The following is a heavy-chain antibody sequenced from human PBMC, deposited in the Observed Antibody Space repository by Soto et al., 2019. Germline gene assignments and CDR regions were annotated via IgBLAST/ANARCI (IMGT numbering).Heavy chain of an antibody. J-gene: IGHJ5*02. D-gene: IGHD3-22*01. CDR3: ARDRTDSGYYTNWLDP. CDR1: GGTFGSDA. Sequence: SVKVSCKASGGTFGSDAITWVRQAPGQGLEWVGRIIPIFGTTNYAQNLQGRVTISADKSTLTSYMELHSLTSDDTALYYCARDRTDSGYYTNWLDPWGQGTQVTV. V-gene: IGHV1-69*06. CDR2: IIPIFGTT.